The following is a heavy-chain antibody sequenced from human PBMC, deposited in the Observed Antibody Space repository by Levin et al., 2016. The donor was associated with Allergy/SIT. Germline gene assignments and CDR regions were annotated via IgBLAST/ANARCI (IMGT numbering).Heavy chain of an antibody. J-gene: IGHJ6*02. Sequence: GESLKISCKGSGYSFTSYWIVWVRQMPGKGLEWMGIVNPADSQTSYSPSFRGQVTMSVDKSITTAYLQWSSLKASDSAMFYCARQYAQQLNPEYYYYYGVDVWGQGTTVTVSS. CDR2: VNPADSQT. CDR1: GYSFTSYW. CDR3: ARQYAQQLNPEYYYYYGVDV. D-gene: IGHD6-13*01. V-gene: IGHV5-51*01.